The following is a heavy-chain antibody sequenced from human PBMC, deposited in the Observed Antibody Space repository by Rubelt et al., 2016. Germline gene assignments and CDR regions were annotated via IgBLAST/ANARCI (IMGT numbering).Heavy chain of an antibody. CDR2: IYTSGST. CDR3: ARAHHYDFWSGPLVY. V-gene: IGHV4-4*07. J-gene: IGHJ4*02. D-gene: IGHD3-3*01. Sequence: QVQLQESGPGLVKPSETLSLTCTVSGGSISSYYWSWIRQPAGKGLEWIGRIYTSGSTNYNPPLKVRGTMSVEPSKNQFSLKLGSVTAADTAVYYCARAHHYDFWSGPLVYWGQGTLVTVSS. CDR1: GGSISSYY.